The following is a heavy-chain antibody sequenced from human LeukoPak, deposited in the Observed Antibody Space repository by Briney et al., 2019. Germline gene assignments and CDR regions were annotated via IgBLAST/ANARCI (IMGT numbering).Heavy chain of an antibody. CDR1: GFTFSSYG. J-gene: IGHJ4*02. D-gene: IGHD3-9*01. CDR2: IRYDGSNK. Sequence: GGSLRLSCAASGFTFSSYGMHWVRHAPGEGLEWVAFIRYDGSNKYHADSVKGRFTITRDNAKNSQYLQMNSLRAEDTALYHCARVGYDILTGYYLRGPFDYWGQGTLVTVSS. CDR3: ARVGYDILTGYYLRGPFDY. V-gene: IGHV3-30*02.